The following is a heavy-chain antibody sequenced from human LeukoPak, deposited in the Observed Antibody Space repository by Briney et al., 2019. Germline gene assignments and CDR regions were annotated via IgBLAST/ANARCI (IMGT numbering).Heavy chain of an antibody. CDR2: IFDSGSA. Sequence: SETLSLTCPVSGASINYYYWSWIRQPPGKGLEWIGYIFDSGSANYNPSLKSRVSISIDTSKNQFSLKLTSISAADTAVYFCAGGPAAVDYWYFDLWGRGTLVTVSS. J-gene: IGHJ2*01. CDR1: GASINYYY. V-gene: IGHV4-59*01. D-gene: IGHD6-13*01. CDR3: AGGPAAVDYWYFDL.